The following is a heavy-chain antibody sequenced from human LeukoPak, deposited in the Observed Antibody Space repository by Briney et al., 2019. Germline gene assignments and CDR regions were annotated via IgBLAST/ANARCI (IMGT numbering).Heavy chain of an antibody. J-gene: IGHJ4*02. CDR2: IYHSGST. D-gene: IGHD3-16*02. CDR1: GGSISSDTYY. CDR3: ARQHSDYVWGSYRSDY. Sequence: PSETLSLTCTVSGGSISSDTYYWGWIRQPPGKGLEWIGHIYHSGSTYYNPSLKSRVTISVDTSKNQVSLKLSSVTAADTAVYYCARQHSDYVWGSYRSDYWGQGTLVTVSS. V-gene: IGHV4-39*01.